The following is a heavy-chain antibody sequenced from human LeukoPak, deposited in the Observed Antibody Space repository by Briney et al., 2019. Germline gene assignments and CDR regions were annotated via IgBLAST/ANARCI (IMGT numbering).Heavy chain of an antibody. CDR1: GFTFRDYW. Sequence: PGGSLRLSCGASGFTFRDYWMSWVRQAPGKGLEWVANIQSGGNEKNYIDSVQGRFTISRDNAKTSLYLQMNSLRAEDTAVYYCARDSAVATYYGVDVWGQGTTVTVSS. D-gene: IGHD6-19*01. J-gene: IGHJ6*02. CDR2: IQSGGNEK. CDR3: ARDSAVATYYGVDV. V-gene: IGHV3-7*01.